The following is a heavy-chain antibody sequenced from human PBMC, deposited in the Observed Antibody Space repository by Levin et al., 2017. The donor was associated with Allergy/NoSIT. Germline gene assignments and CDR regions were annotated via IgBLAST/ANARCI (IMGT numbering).Heavy chain of an antibody. D-gene: IGHD5-12*01. CDR3: AKDPDIVATTVFDY. Sequence: GESLKISCAASGFTFSSYAMSWVRQAPGKGLEWVSAISGSGGSTYYADSVKGRVTISRDNSKNTLYLQMNSLRAEDTAVYYCAKDPDIVATTVFDYWGQGTLVTVSS. CDR2: ISGSGGST. J-gene: IGHJ4*02. CDR1: GFTFSSYA. V-gene: IGHV3-23*01.